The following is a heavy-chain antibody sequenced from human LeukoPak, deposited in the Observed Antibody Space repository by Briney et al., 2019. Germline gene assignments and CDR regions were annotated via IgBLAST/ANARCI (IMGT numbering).Heavy chain of an antibody. D-gene: IGHD6-19*01. Sequence: PGGSLRLSCTASGFTFGDYAMSWVRQAPGKGLEWVGFIGSKAYGGTTEYAASVKGRFTISRDDSKSIAYLQMNSLKTEDTAVYYCTRVEVGQWLVTWGDYWGQGTLVTVSS. CDR1: GFTFGDYA. J-gene: IGHJ4*02. CDR3: TRVEVGQWLVTWGDY. CDR2: IGSKAYGGTT. V-gene: IGHV3-49*04.